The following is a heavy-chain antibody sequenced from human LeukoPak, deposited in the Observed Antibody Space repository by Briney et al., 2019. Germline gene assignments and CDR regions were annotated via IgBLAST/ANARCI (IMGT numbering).Heavy chain of an antibody. V-gene: IGHV1-8*01. Sequence: ASVKVSCKASGYTFTSYDINWVRQATGQGLEWMGWMNPNSGNTGYAQKFQGRVTITTDESTSTAYMELSSLRSEDTAVYYCARAPSLYNWFDPWGQGTLVTVSS. CDR3: ARAPSLYNWFDP. J-gene: IGHJ5*02. CDR2: MNPNSGNT. CDR1: GYTFTSYD.